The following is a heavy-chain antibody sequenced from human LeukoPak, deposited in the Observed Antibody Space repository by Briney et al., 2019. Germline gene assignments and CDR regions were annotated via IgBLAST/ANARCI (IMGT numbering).Heavy chain of an antibody. V-gene: IGHV1-24*01. Sequence: ASVKVSCKVSGYTRTELSMHWVRQAPGKGLEWMGGFDPEDGETIYAQKFQGRVTMTEDTSTDTAYMELSSLRSEDTAVYYCATDYSSSWSYYYGMDVWGQGTTVTVSS. CDR3: ATDYSSSWSYYYGMDV. J-gene: IGHJ6*02. D-gene: IGHD6-13*01. CDR1: GYTRTELS. CDR2: FDPEDGET.